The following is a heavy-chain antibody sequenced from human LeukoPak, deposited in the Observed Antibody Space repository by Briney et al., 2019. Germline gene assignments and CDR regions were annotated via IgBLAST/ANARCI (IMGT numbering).Heavy chain of an antibody. Sequence: PGGSLRLSCAASGFTFISYAMSWVRQAPGKGLEWVSTISGSGISTSYADSVKGRFTISRDNSKNTLYLQVNSLRAEDTAVYYCARAFIGSGWTLDYWGQGTLVTVSS. V-gene: IGHV3-23*01. D-gene: IGHD6-19*01. CDR3: ARAFIGSGWTLDY. CDR2: ISGSGIST. J-gene: IGHJ4*02. CDR1: GFTFISYA.